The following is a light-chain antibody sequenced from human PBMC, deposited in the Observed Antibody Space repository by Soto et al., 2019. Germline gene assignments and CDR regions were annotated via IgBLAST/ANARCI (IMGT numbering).Light chain of an antibody. CDR3: SSYAGSHNLGVV. V-gene: IGLV2-8*01. CDR1: SSDVGDYTY. CDR2: EVS. J-gene: IGLJ1*01. Sequence: QSVLTQPPSASGSPGQSVTISCSGTSSDVGDYTYVSWYQQHPGKAPKLMISEVSKRPSGVPDRFSGSKSGNTASLTVSGLQAEDEADYYCSSYAGSHNLGVVFGTGTKVTV.